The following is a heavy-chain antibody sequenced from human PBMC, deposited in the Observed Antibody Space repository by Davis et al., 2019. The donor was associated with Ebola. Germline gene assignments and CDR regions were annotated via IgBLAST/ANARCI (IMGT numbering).Heavy chain of an antibody. CDR1: GFTFGDYA. CDR2: IRSKAYGGKT. D-gene: IGHD2/OR15-2a*01. J-gene: IGHJ6*01. V-gene: IGHV3-49*04. CDR3: TTSRTWYAEYYYVMDV. Sequence: GESLKISCTASGFTFGDYAMNWVRQAPGKGLEWVGFIRSKAYGGKTQYAASVKGRFTISRDDSNNIAYMQMNSLKTEDTAVYYCTTSRTWYAEYYYVMDVWGQGTTVTVSS.